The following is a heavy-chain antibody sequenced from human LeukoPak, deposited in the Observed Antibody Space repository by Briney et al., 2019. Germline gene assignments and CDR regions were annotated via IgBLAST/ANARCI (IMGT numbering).Heavy chain of an antibody. J-gene: IGHJ6*03. Sequence: GGSLRLSGAASGFTFSGSAMHWVRQASGKGLEWVGRIRSKANSYATAYAASVKGRFTMSRDDSKNPAYLQMNSLKTEDTAVYYCTRGPDTAMTPRPDKYYYYYYMDVWGKGTTVTVSS. D-gene: IGHD5-18*01. CDR2: IRSKANSYAT. V-gene: IGHV3-73*01. CDR1: GFTFSGSA. CDR3: TRGPDTAMTPRPDKYYYYYYMDV.